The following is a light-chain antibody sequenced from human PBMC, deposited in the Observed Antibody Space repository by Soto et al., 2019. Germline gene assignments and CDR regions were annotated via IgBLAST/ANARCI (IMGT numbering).Light chain of an antibody. CDR2: DNN. Sequence: QSVLTQPPSAAGTPGQRVTISCSGSRSNIGSNTANWYQQLPQTAPKLLIYDNNQRPSGVPDRFSGSQSGTSASLAISGLQSEDEADYYCAAWDGSLNGWVFGGGTEVTVL. V-gene: IGLV1-44*01. CDR3: AAWDGSLNGWV. CDR1: RSNIGSNT. J-gene: IGLJ3*02.